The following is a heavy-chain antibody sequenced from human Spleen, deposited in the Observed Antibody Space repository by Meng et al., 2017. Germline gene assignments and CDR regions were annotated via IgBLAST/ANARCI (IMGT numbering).Heavy chain of an antibody. Sequence: EVELVGSGGGLAQPGGSLRLSCAGSGSTFTDHWMHWVRQGPGKRLVWVSRINPDGSNPTYADSVKGRFTISRDNAKNTVYLQMNSLRAEDTAVYYCTNDRLNHWGQGALVTVSS. D-gene: IGHD1-1*01. CDR2: INPDGSNP. CDR1: GSTFTDHW. CDR3: TNDRLNH. J-gene: IGHJ1*01. V-gene: IGHV3-74*02.